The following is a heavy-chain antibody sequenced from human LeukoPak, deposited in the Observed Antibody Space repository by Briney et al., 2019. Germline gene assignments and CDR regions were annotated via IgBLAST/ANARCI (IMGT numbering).Heavy chain of an antibody. D-gene: IGHD6-19*01. J-gene: IGHJ4*02. Sequence: SETLSLTCTVSGGSISSYYWSWIRRPPGKGLEWIGYIYYSGSTNYNPSLKSRVTISVDMSKNHFSLELTSVTAGDTAVYYCSRQGRGGSGWLSFDYWGQGILVTVSS. CDR3: SRQGRGGSGWLSFDY. CDR2: IYYSGST. CDR1: GGSISSYY. V-gene: IGHV4-59*08.